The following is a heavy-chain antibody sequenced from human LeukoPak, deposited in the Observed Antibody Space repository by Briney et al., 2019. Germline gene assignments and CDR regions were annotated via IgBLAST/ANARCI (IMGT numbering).Heavy chain of an antibody. Sequence: SETLSLTCAVYGGSFSGYYWSWIRQPPGKGPEWIGEINHSGSTNYNPSLKSRVTISVDTSKNQFSLKLSSVTAADTAVYYCARLAGLLGYWGQGTLVTVSS. CDR1: GGSFSGYY. V-gene: IGHV4-34*01. J-gene: IGHJ4*02. CDR2: INHSGST. D-gene: IGHD1-26*01. CDR3: ARLAGLLGY.